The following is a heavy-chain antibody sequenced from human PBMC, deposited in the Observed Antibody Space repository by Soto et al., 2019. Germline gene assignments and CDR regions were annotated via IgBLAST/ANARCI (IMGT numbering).Heavy chain of an antibody. D-gene: IGHD2-2*01. CDR2: ISYSGSS. CDR1: GGSNIRDGYY. Sequence: SETLSLTCTVSGGSNIRDGYYWSWIRQHPGKGLEWIAYISYSGSSYSNPSLKSRVTISADTSKNQFSLRLTSVTAADTAVYFCARATPAGSADFWGQGTLVTVSS. V-gene: IGHV4-31*03. CDR3: ARATPAGSADF. J-gene: IGHJ4*02.